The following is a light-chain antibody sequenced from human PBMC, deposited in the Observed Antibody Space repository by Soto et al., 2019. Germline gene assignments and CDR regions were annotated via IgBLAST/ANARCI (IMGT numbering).Light chain of an antibody. Sequence: QSALTQPPSASGSPGQSVTISCTGTSSDVGGYNLVSWYQQHPGKASKLMIHEVSKRPSGVPDRFSGSKSGNTASLTVSGLQAEDEADYYCSSYAGSNNPWVFGGGTKLTVL. CDR1: SSDVGGYNL. J-gene: IGLJ3*02. CDR3: SSYAGSNNPWV. V-gene: IGLV2-8*01. CDR2: EVS.